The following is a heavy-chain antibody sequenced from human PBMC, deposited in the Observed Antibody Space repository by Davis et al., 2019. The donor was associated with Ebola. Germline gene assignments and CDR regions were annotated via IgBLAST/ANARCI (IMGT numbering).Heavy chain of an antibody. CDR3: ARSLSSGAGY. D-gene: IGHD3-22*01. Sequence: GESLKISCAASGFTFSSYWMHWVRQAPGKGLEWVAVISYDGSNKYYADSVKGRFTISRDNSKNTLYLQMNSLRAEDTAVYYCARSLSSGAGYWGQGTLVTVSS. J-gene: IGHJ4*02. V-gene: IGHV3-30*03. CDR1: GFTFSSYW. CDR2: ISYDGSNK.